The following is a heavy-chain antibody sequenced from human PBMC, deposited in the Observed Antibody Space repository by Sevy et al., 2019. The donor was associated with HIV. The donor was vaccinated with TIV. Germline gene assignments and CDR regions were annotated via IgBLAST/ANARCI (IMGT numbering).Heavy chain of an antibody. D-gene: IGHD2-8*01. CDR2: LSFGCGKI. CDR1: GFAFYEYS. V-gene: IGHV3-23*01. Sequence: GGSLRLSCAASGFAFYEYSMSWIRQAPGKGLEWVATLSFGCGKINYADSVKGRFTISRDNSKNSFYLHMDNLRVEDTDLYYCAREGCSRPHDYWGQGTRVTVSS. J-gene: IGHJ4*02. CDR3: AREGCSRPHDY.